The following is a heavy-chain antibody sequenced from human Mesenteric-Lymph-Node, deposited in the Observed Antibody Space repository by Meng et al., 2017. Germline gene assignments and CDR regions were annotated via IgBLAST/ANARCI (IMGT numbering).Heavy chain of an antibody. CDR3: ARFYYYDSSGYYYLTPNHFDY. CDR1: GYTFTSYG. D-gene: IGHD3-22*01. CDR2: ISAYNGNT. V-gene: IGHV1-18*01. Sequence: ASVKVSCKASGYTFTSYGISWVRQAPGQGLEWMGWISAYNGNTNYAQKLQGRVTMTIDTSTSTAYMELRSLRSDDTAVYYCARFYYYDSSGYYYLTPNHFDYWGQGTLVTVSS. J-gene: IGHJ4*02.